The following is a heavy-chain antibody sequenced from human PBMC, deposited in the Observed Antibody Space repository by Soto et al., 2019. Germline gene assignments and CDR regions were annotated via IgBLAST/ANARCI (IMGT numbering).Heavy chain of an antibody. V-gene: IGHV3-7*01. CDR1: GFTFSSYW. D-gene: IGHD5-18*01. J-gene: IGHJ3*02. CDR2: IKQDGSEK. CDR3: ARDRGLWGSYDDAFDI. Sequence: PGGSLRLSCAASGFTFSSYWMSWVRQAPGKGLEWVANIKQDGSEKYYVDPVKGRFTISRDNAKNSLYLQMNSLRAEDTAVYYCARDRGLWGSYDDAFDIWGQGTMVTVSS.